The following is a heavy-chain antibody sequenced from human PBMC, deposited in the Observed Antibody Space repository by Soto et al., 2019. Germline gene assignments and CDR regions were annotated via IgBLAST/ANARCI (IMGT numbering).Heavy chain of an antibody. CDR3: ARAPLPLGDYYGMDV. Sequence: QVQLVQSGAEVKKPGSSVKVSCKASGGTFSSYAISWVRQAPGQGLEWMGGIIPIFGTANYAQKDQGRVTTTEDESTSTAYLELSSLTSAATAVYYCARAPLPLGDYYGMDVWGQGTTVTFSS. CDR2: IIPIFGTA. CDR1: GGTFSSYA. J-gene: IGHJ6*02. V-gene: IGHV1-69*12. D-gene: IGHD4-17*01.